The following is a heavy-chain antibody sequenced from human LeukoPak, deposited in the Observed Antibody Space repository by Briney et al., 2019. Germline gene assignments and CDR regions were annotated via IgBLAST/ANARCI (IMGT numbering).Heavy chain of an antibody. CDR2: INSDGGST. Sequence: GGSLRLSCAASGFTFSSYWMHWVRQAPGKGLVGVSRINSDGGSTSYADSVKGRFTISRDNAKNTLYLQMNSLRAEDTAVYYCVHNTSRSSFDYWGQGTLVTVSS. D-gene: IGHD6-13*01. CDR1: GFTFSSYW. CDR3: VHNTSRSSFDY. V-gene: IGHV3-74*01. J-gene: IGHJ4*02.